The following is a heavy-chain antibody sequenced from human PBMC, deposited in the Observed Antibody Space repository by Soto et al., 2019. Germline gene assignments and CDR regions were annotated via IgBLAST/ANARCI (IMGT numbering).Heavy chain of an antibody. Sequence: SETLSLTCTVSGGSISSSSYYWSWIRQPPGKGLEWIGYIYYSGSTNYNPSLKSRVTISVDTSKNQFSLKLSSVTAADTAVYYCASLRYCSSTSCYPDAFDIWGQGTMVTVSS. CDR1: GGSISSSSYY. J-gene: IGHJ3*02. V-gene: IGHV4-61*01. CDR2: IYYSGST. D-gene: IGHD2-2*01. CDR3: ASLRYCSSTSCYPDAFDI.